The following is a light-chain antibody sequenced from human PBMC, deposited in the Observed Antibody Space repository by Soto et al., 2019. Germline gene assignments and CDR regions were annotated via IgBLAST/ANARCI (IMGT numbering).Light chain of an antibody. V-gene: IGKV3-20*01. J-gene: IGKJ1*01. Sequence: EIVLTQSPGTLSLFPGQRATVSCTASQSVSSSLAWYQQKTGQAPRLRISDASSRATGIPDRFSGSGSETDFTLTISRLEPEDFALYYCQQYGSSRGTFGQGTKVDIK. CDR1: QSVSSS. CDR3: QQYGSSRGT. CDR2: DAS.